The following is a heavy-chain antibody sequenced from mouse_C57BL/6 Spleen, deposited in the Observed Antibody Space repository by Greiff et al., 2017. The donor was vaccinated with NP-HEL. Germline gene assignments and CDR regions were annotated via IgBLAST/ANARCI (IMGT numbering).Heavy chain of an antibody. CDR3: TRWRDDYLAWFAY. CDR1: GYTFTDYE. Sequence: VKLVESGAELVRPGASVTLSCKASGYTFTDYEMHWVKQTPVHGLVWIGAIDPETGGTAYNQKFKGKAILTADKSSSTAYMELRSLTSEDSAVYYCTRWRDDYLAWFAYWGQGTLVTVSA. J-gene: IGHJ3*01. CDR2: IDPETGGT. V-gene: IGHV1-15*01. D-gene: IGHD2-4*01.